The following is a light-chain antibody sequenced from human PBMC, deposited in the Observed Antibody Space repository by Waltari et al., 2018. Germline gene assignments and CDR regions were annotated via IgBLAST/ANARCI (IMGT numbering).Light chain of an antibody. CDR2: DVS. Sequence: EIVMTQSPATLSVSPGERATLSCRASHRLSGNLAWSQQKPGQAPRLLMYDVSTRATGVPARFSGSESGTEFTLTISSIQSEDFAIYYCQQYQNWPRWTFGQGTKVDIK. CDR3: QQYQNWPRWT. CDR1: HRLSGN. J-gene: IGKJ1*01. V-gene: IGKV3-15*01.